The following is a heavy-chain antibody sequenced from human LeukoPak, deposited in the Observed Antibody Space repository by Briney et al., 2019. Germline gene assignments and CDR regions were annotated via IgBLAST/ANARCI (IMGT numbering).Heavy chain of an antibody. CDR2: IKQDGSVK. CDR1: GFTFTTYW. D-gene: IGHD2-8*01. V-gene: IGHV3-7*01. Sequence: GGSLRLSCAASGFTFTTYWMTWVRQAPGKGLEWVANIKQDGSVKYYVDSVKGRFTISRDNAKNSLYLQMNSLRAEDTAVYYCARDRVFSRYWGQGTLVTVSS. CDR3: ARDRVFSRY. J-gene: IGHJ4*02.